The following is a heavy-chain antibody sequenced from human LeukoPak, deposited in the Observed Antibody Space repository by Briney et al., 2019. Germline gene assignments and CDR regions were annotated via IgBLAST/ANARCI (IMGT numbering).Heavy chain of an antibody. J-gene: IGHJ4*02. CDR2: INPNSGGT. D-gene: IGHD2-8*01. CDR1: GYTFTGYH. Sequence: ASVKVSCKASGYTFTGYHMHWVRQAPGQGLEWMGWINPNSGGTNYAQKFQGRVAMTRDTSISTAYMELSRLRSDDTAVYYCASRRYCTNGVCYPFDYWGQGTLVTVSS. CDR3: ASRRYCTNGVCYPFDY. V-gene: IGHV1-2*02.